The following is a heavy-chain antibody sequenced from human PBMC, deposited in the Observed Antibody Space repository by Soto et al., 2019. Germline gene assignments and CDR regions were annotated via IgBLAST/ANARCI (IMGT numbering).Heavy chain of an antibody. CDR3: PRDLDDGDSYFDY. CDR2: IKQDGSEK. Sequence: EVQLVESGGGLVQPGGSLRLSCAASGFTFSSYWMSWVRQAPGKGLEWVANIKQDGSEKYYVDSVKGRVTISRDNAKNARYLQMNSLRSADPAVYYCPRDLDDGDSYFDYWGQRTLVTVSS. V-gene: IGHV3-7*01. CDR1: GFTFSSYW. J-gene: IGHJ4*02. D-gene: IGHD4-17*01.